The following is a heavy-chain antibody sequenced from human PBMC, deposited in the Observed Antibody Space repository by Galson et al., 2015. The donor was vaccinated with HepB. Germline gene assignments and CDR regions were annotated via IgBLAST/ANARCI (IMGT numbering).Heavy chain of an antibody. V-gene: IGHV1-18*01. CDR1: GYTFTRYT. CDR2: TGAYNVNA. Sequence: QSGAEVKKPGASVKVSCKASGYTFTRYTISWVRQAPGQGLEWMGWTGAYNVNANYAQKFQGRVTMTTDTSTNTAYMELRSLRSDDTAVYYCARTGLYYYYGMDVWGQGTTVTVSS. CDR3: ARTGLYYYYGMDV. J-gene: IGHJ6*02.